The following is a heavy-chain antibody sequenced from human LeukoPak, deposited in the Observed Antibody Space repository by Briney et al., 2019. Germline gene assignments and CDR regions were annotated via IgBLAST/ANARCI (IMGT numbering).Heavy chain of an antibody. Sequence: SSETVSLTCAVYGGSFSAFHWNWIRQSPAKGLEWLGEMKQSGTPRYNPSLQSRVTISVDKSKNQFSLNVRSVTAADTAVYYCASRPFLYGFRTYFDNWAQGTLVTVSS. CDR3: ASRPFLYGFRTYFDN. D-gene: IGHD3-10*01. CDR2: MKQSGTP. J-gene: IGHJ4*02. V-gene: IGHV4-34*01. CDR1: GGSFSAFH.